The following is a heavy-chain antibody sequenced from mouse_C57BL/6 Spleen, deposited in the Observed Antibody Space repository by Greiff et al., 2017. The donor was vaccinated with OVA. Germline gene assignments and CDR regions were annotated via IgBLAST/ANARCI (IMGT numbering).Heavy chain of an antibody. CDR3: TRGGGLLPFAY. Sequence: QVQLQQSGAELVRPGASVTLSCKASGYTFTDYEMHWVKQTPVHGLEWIGAIDPETGGPAYNQKFKGKAILTADKSSSTAYMELRSLTSEDSAVYYCTRGGGLLPFAYWGQGTLVTVSA. D-gene: IGHD1-1*01. V-gene: IGHV1-15*01. CDR1: GYTFTDYE. CDR2: IDPETGGP. J-gene: IGHJ3*01.